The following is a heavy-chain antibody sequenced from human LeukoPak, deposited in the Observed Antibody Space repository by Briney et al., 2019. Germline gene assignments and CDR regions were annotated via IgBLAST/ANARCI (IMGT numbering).Heavy chain of an antibody. CDR3: ARHGYCTSTSCYPDY. D-gene: IGHD2-2*03. CDR1: GGSISSSNW. Sequence: PSETLSLTCAVSGGSISSSNWWSWVRQPPGKGLEWIGEIYHSGSTNYNPSLKSRVTISLDTSRNQFSLNLRFVTAADTAVYYCARHGYCTSTSCYPDYWGQGTLVTVSS. CDR2: IYHSGST. V-gene: IGHV4-4*02. J-gene: IGHJ4*02.